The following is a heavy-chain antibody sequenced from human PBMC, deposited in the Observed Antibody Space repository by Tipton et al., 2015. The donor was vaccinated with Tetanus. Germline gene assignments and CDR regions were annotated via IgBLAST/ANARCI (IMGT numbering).Heavy chain of an antibody. Sequence: TLSLTCTVSGGSINSVNYYWSWIRQPPGKGLEWIGYVLHSGSTKYNPSLKSRVTISVDTSKNQFSLKLRSVTAADTAVYYYARDSNFYSYSYKGMDVWGQGTTVTVSS. CDR2: VLHSGST. CDR3: ARDSNFYSYSYKGMDV. D-gene: IGHD4-11*01. J-gene: IGHJ6*02. V-gene: IGHV4-61*01. CDR1: GGSINSVNYY.